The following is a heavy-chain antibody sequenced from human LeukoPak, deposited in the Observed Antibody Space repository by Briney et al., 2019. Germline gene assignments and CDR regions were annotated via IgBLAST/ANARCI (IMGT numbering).Heavy chain of an antibody. CDR2: IYYSGST. D-gene: IGHD1-26*01. J-gene: IGHJ4*02. CDR1: GASISTSSYY. Sequence: SETLSLTCTVSGASISTSSYYWGWIRQPPGKGLEWIGSIYYSGSTYYNPSLKSRVTISIDTSKNQFSLRLSSVTAADTAVYYCARSPIVGATNWGQGTLVTVSS. CDR3: ARSPIVGATN. V-gene: IGHV4-39*01.